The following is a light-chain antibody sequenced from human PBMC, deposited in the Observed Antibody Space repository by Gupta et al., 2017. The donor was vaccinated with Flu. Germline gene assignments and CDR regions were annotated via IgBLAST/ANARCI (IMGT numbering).Light chain of an antibody. J-gene: IGKJ4*02. CDR3: MVATSRPP. CDR2: KVS. Sequence: VMTQSPLSLPVTLGQPASLSCLSSQSLVYTDGNTSLNWFQQRPGQSPRRLIHKVSNREFSGSGSGTNFTLKISRVRAGDVEVYYGMVATSRPPFGGGTKVEI. CDR1: QSLVYTDGNTS. V-gene: IGKV2-30*01.